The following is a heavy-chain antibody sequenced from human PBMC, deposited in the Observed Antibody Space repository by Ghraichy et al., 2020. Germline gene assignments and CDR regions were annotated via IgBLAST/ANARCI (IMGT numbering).Heavy chain of an antibody. J-gene: IGHJ3*01. Sequence: GGSLRLSCVASGFTFSSNYYMTWVRQAPGKGLEWVVNIKQDGSDKFYVDSVKGRFTISRDNAKNSLYLQMNSLRVEDTAVYYCAREEGPTEGDVTSGAFDVWGQGTMVTVSS. D-gene: IGHD3-16*01. V-gene: IGHV3-7*03. CDR3: AREEGPTEGDVTSGAFDV. CDR1: GFTFSSNYY. CDR2: IKQDGSDK.